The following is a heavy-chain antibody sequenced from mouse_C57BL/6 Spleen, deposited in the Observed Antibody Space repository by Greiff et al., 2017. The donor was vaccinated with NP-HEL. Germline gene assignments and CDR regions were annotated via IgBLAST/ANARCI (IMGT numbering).Heavy chain of an antibody. V-gene: IGHV1-81*01. CDR1: GYTFTSYG. CDR3: ARRGTTVVATDFDY. J-gene: IGHJ2*01. D-gene: IGHD1-1*01. CDR2: IYPRSGNT. Sequence: VQLQESGAELARPGASVKLSCKASGYTFTSYGISWVKQRPGQGLEWIGEIYPRSGNTYYNEKFKGKATLTADQSSSTAYLELRSLTSEDSAFYFCARRGTTVVATDFDYWAKAPLSQSPQ.